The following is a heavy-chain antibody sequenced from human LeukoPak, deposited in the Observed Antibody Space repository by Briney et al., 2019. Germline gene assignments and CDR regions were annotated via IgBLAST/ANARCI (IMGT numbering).Heavy chain of an antibody. J-gene: IGHJ4*02. Sequence: GASVKVSCKASGYTFSSYGISWMRQAPGQGLEWMGWTSAYTGDTNYAQKLQGRVTVTTDTSTSTAYMELRSLRSDDTAVYYCARGRRHNSGSYYDYWGQGTLVTVSS. CDR1: GYTFSSYG. D-gene: IGHD1-26*01. CDR2: TSAYTGDT. V-gene: IGHV1-18*01. CDR3: ARGRRHNSGSYYDY.